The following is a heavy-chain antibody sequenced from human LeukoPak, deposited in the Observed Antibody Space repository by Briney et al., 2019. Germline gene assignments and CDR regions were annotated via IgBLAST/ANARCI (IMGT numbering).Heavy chain of an antibody. CDR3: ARMDIVVVPAAIDY. Sequence: ASVKVSCKTSGYTFTSYYMHWVRQAPGQGLEWMGIINPSGDSTSYAQKFQGRVTMTTDTSTSTAYMELRSLRSDDTAVYYCARMDIVVVPAAIDYWGQGTLVTVSS. D-gene: IGHD2-2*03. J-gene: IGHJ4*02. CDR2: INPSGDST. V-gene: IGHV1-46*01. CDR1: GYTFTSYY.